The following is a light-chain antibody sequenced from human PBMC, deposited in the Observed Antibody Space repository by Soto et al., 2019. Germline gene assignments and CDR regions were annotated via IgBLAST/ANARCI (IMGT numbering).Light chain of an antibody. CDR3: NSYAGSNNWV. CDR2: EVS. CDR1: SSDVGSYNY. Sequence: QSALTQPASVSGSPGQSITISCTGTSSDVGSYNYVSRFQQHPGKAPKLMIYEVSKRPSGVPDRFSGSKSGNTASLTVSGLQAEDEADYYCNSYAGSNNWVFGGGTKLTVL. V-gene: IGLV2-8*01. J-gene: IGLJ3*02.